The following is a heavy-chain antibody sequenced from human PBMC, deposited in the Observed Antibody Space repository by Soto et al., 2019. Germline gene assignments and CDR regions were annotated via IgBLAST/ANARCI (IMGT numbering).Heavy chain of an antibody. Sequence: GGSLRLSCTASGFTFGDYAMRWFRQAPGKGLEWVGFIRSKAYGGTTEYAASVKGRFTISRDDSKSTAYLQMNSLKTEDTAVYNCTLPWHDYSNYFDYWGKGILVTVSS. V-gene: IGHV3-49*03. CDR2: IRSKAYGGTT. CDR1: GFTFGDYA. J-gene: IGHJ4*02. D-gene: IGHD4-4*01. CDR3: TLPWHDYSNYFDY.